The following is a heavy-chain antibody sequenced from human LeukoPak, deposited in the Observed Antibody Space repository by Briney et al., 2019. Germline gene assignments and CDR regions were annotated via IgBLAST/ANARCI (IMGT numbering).Heavy chain of an antibody. CDR3: ARKGIVPAAEWGFDP. V-gene: IGHV1-69*04. J-gene: IGHJ5*02. CDR2: IIPILGIA. CDR1: GGTFSSYA. Sequence: GASVKVSCKASGGTFSSYAIIWVRQAPGQGLEWMGRIIPILGIANYAQKFQGRVTITADKSTSTAYMELSSLRSEDTAVYYCARKGIVPAAEWGFDPWGQGTLVTVSS. D-gene: IGHD2-2*01.